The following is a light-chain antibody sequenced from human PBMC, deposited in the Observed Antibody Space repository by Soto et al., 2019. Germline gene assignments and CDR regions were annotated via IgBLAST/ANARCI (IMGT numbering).Light chain of an antibody. Sequence: QSALTQPASVSGSPGQSITISCTGTSSDIGGYNYVSWYQQYPGKAPKLMIYDVSNRPSGVSNRFPGSKSGNTASLTISGLQDEDEAEYYCSSYTSSSTYVVFGGGTKLTVL. V-gene: IGLV2-14*01. J-gene: IGLJ2*01. CDR1: SSDIGGYNY. CDR2: DVS. CDR3: SSYTSSSTYVV.